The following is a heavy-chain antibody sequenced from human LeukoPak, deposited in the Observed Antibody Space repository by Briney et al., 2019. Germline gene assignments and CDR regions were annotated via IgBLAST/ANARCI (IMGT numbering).Heavy chain of an antibody. V-gene: IGHV1-69*05. J-gene: IGHJ6*03. Sequence: SVKVSCKASGDIFNSHSVSWVRQAPGQGLEWMGGIIPMFGSTNYAQKFEGRVTITTDQSTTTVYMELTSLTSEDTAVYYCARVGRSRGALPNFYYYMDVWGKGTTVTVSS. CDR2: IIPMFGST. CDR3: ARVGRSRGALPNFYYYMDV. D-gene: IGHD1-26*01. CDR1: GDIFNSHS.